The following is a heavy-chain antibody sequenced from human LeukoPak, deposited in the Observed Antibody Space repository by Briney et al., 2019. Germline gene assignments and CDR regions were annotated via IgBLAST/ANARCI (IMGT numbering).Heavy chain of an antibody. D-gene: IGHD5-18*01. CDR1: GGTFSSYA. V-gene: IGHV1-69*13. J-gene: IGHJ4*02. CDR3: AMHPGYSYGTLDY. CDR2: IIPIFGTA. Sequence: ASVKVSCKASGGTFSSYAISWVRQAPGQGLEWMGGIIPIFGTANYAQKFQGRVTITADESTSTACMELSSLRSEDTAVYYCAMHPGYSYGTLDYWGQGTLVTVSS.